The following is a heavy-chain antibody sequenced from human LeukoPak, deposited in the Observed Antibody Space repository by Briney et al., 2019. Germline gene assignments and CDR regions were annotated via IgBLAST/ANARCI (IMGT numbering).Heavy chain of an antibody. V-gene: IGHV3-33*08. D-gene: IGHD2-21*01. J-gene: IGHJ6*02. Sequence: QPGRSLRLSCAASGFTFSSYAMHWVRQAPGKGLEWVAVIWYDGSNKYYADSVKGRFTISRDNSKNTLYLQMNSLRAEDTAVYYCARRGLFADRDYYYYGMDVWGQGTTVTVSS. CDR3: ARRGLFADRDYYYYGMDV. CDR1: GFTFSSYA. CDR2: IWYDGSNK.